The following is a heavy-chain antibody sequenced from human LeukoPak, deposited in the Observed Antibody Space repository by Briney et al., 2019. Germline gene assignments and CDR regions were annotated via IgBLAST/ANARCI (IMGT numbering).Heavy chain of an antibody. V-gene: IGHV3-7*01. CDR1: GFTFSSYW. D-gene: IGHD1-26*01. J-gene: IGHJ4*02. CDR3: GRRGSYLDY. CDR2: IKEDGSEK. Sequence: GGSLRLSCAASGFTFSSYWMNWVRQAPGKGLEWVATIKEDGSEKYYVDSVKGRFTIFRDNAKNSLYLQLNSMRAEDTAVYYCGRRGSYLDYWGQGTLVTVSS.